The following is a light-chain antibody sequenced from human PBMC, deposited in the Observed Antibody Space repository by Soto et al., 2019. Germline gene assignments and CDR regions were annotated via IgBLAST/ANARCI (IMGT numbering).Light chain of an antibody. CDR2: EGS. CDR3: CSYAGSSTFV. CDR1: SSDVGSYNL. Sequence: QSVLTQPASVSGSPGQSITISCTGTSSDVGSYNLVSWYQQHPGKAPKLMIYEGSKRPSGVSNRFSGSKSGNTAPLTISGLQAEDEADYYCCSYAGSSTFVLGTGTKVTV. V-gene: IGLV2-23*03. J-gene: IGLJ1*01.